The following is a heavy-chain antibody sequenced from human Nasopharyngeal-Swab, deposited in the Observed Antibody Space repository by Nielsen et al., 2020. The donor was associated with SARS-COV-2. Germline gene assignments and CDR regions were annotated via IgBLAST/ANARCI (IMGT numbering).Heavy chain of an antibody. Sequence: WVRQAPGQGLEWMGGIIPIFGTASYAQKFQGRVTMTRDTSTSTVYMELSSLRSEDTAVYYCARGTQSAFYDYVWGSNPLGGDYWGQGTLVTVSS. V-gene: IGHV1-69*05. D-gene: IGHD3-16*01. CDR3: ARGTQSAFYDYVWGSNPLGGDY. CDR2: IIPIFGTA. J-gene: IGHJ4*02.